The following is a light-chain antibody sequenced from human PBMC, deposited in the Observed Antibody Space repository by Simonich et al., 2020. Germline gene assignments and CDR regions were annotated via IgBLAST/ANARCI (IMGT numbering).Light chain of an antibody. CDR1: QSVLYSSNNKNY. J-gene: IGKJ2*01. CDR2: WAS. CDR3: QQYYSTPYT. V-gene: IGKV4-1*01. Sequence: DIVMTQSPDSLAVSLGERATINSKSRQSVLYSSNNKNYLAWYQQKPGQPPMLLIYWASTRESGVPDRFSGSGSGTDFTLTISSLQAEDVAVYYCQQYYSTPYTFGQGTKLEIK.